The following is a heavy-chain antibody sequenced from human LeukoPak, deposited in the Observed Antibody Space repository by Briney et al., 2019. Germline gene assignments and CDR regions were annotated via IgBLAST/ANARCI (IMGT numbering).Heavy chain of an antibody. V-gene: IGHV1-69*04. J-gene: IGHJ4*02. CDR3: ARDSLRGEYYDSSGYPDY. CDR1: GGTFSSYA. Sequence: GASVTVSCKASGGTFSSYAISWVRQAPGQGLEWVGRIIPILGIANYAQKFQGRVTITADKSTSTAYMELSSLRSEDTAVYYCARDSLRGEYYDSSGYPDYWGQGTLVTVSS. CDR2: IIPILGIA. D-gene: IGHD3-22*01.